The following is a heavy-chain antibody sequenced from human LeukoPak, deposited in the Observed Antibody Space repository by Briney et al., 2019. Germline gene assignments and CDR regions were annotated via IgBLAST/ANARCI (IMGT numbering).Heavy chain of an antibody. CDR1: GYTFTRYY. J-gene: IGHJ4*02. CDR3: ATPSGSSSSGFDY. Sequence: GASVKVSYKASGYTFTRYYMRWVRQAPGQGLEWMGIINPSGGSTSYAQKFQGRVTMTRDMSTSTVYMELSSLRSEDTAVYYCATPSGSSSSGFDYWGQGTLVTVSS. V-gene: IGHV1-46*01. CDR2: INPSGGST. D-gene: IGHD6-6*01.